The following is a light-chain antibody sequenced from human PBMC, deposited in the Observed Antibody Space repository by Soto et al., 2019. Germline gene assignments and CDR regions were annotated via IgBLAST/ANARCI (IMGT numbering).Light chain of an antibody. Sequence: EIVLTQSPGTLSLSPGERATLSRRASQSVSSSYLAWYQQKPGQAPRLVIYGASSRATGIPDRFSGSGSGTDFTLTISRLEPEDFAVYFCHQYGSSALTFGGGTKVEIK. V-gene: IGKV3-20*01. CDR3: HQYGSSALT. CDR1: QSVSSSY. J-gene: IGKJ4*01. CDR2: GAS.